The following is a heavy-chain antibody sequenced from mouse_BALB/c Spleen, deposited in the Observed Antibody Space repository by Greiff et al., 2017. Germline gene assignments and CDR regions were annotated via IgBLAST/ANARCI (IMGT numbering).Heavy chain of an antibody. CDR1: GFSLSRYS. V-gene: IGHV2-6-4*01. CDR3: ARNLEGRASWFAY. Sequence: VQVVESGPGLVAPSQSLSITCTVSGFSLSRYSVHWVRQPPGKGLEWLGMIWGGGSTDYNSALKSRLSISKDNSKSQVFLKMNSLQTDDTAMYYCARNLEGRASWFAYWGQGTLVTVSA. D-gene: IGHD3-3*01. J-gene: IGHJ3*01. CDR2: IWGGGST.